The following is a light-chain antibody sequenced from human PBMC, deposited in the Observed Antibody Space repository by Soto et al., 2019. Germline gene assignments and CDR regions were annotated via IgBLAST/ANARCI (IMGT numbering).Light chain of an antibody. V-gene: IGKV1-39*01. CDR3: QQSFSYSWT. Sequence: DTQMTQSPASLSASIGDRVIITCRASQSISNYLNWYQHKPGRAPKFLIYAASSLQSGVPSRFSGSGSGTDFTLTISSLQREDFATYFCQQSFSYSWTFGQGTKVDIK. CDR2: AAS. J-gene: IGKJ1*01. CDR1: QSISNY.